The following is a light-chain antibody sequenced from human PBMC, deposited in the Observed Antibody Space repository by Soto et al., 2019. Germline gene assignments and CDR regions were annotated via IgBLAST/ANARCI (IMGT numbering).Light chain of an antibody. J-gene: IGKJ1*01. CDR2: GAS. V-gene: IGKV3-20*01. CDR3: QQYNNWPWM. CDR1: QSVRSTS. Sequence: EIVLTQSPGTLSLSPGERATLSCRASQSVRSTSLAWYQQKPGQAPRLLIYGASSRATGSLDRFRGSESGTDFTLTISSLQSEDFAVYYCQQYNNWPWMFGQGTKV.